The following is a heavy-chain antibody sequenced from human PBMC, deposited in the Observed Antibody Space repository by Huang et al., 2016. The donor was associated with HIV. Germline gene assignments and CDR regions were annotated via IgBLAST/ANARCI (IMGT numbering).Heavy chain of an antibody. CDR3: ARHAGSSRRYYFDF. CDR1: GASINSRSYY. Sequence: QVQLQESGPGLVKPSETLSLTCIVSGASINSRSYYWGWIRQPPGRGLEWLGSMSYSGSTYSNPSLTSRVTMSVDTPKNEFSLKLRSVSPADTAVYYCARHAGSSRRYYFDFWGRGTLVTVSS. D-gene: IGHD2-2*01. CDR2: MSYSGST. J-gene: IGHJ4*02. V-gene: IGHV4-39*01.